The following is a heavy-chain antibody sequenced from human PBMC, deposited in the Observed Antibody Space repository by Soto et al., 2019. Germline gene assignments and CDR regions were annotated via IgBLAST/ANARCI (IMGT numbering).Heavy chain of an antibody. CDR2: IGGSGGSI. J-gene: IGHJ4*02. CDR3: ARDLAWAFDS. D-gene: IGHD1-26*01. Sequence: GGSLRLSCAASGFTFSTFSMNWVRQAPGKGLEWLSYIGGSGGSISYADSVKGRFTISRDNGKNTLYLQMSSLRDEDTAVYYSARDLAWAFDSWGQGALVTVSS. V-gene: IGHV3-48*02. CDR1: GFTFSTFS.